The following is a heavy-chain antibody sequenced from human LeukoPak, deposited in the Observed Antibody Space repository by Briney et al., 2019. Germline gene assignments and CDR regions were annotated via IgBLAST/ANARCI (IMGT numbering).Heavy chain of an antibody. CDR3: GTTVTTSFYYYYGMDV. CDR1: GYSFTSYW. D-gene: IGHD4-17*01. J-gene: IGHJ6*02. CDR2: IYPGDSDT. Sequence: GESLKISCKGSGYSFTSYWIGWVRQMRGKGLEWMGIIYPGDSDTRYSSSFQGQVTISADKSISTAYLQWSSLKASDTAMYYCGTTVTTSFYYYYGMDVWGQGTTVTVSS. V-gene: IGHV5-51*01.